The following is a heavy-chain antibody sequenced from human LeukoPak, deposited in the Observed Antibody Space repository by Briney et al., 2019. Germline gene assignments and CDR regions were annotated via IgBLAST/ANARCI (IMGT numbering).Heavy chain of an antibody. CDR1: GGSISSSSYY. Sequence: SETLALTCTVSGGSISSSSYYWGWIRQPPGKGLEWIGSIYYSGSTYYNPSLKSRVTISVDTSKNQFSLKLSSVTAADTAVYYCARNDWGLRYRLQHWGQGTLVTVSS. J-gene: IGHJ1*01. CDR2: IYYSGST. D-gene: IGHD3-16*01. CDR3: ARNDWGLRYRLQH. V-gene: IGHV4-39*07.